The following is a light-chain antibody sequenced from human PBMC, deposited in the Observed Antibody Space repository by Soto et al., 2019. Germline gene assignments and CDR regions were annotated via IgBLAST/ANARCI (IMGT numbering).Light chain of an antibody. Sequence: QSVLTQPASVSGSPGQSISISCTGTSSDVGAYDSVSWYQQHPGKAPKLLIYEVTHRPSGVSDRFSGSKSGSTASLTISGLQAEDEAEYFCSSYTSITPYVFGPGTKVTVL. V-gene: IGLV2-14*01. J-gene: IGLJ1*01. CDR1: SSDVGAYDS. CDR3: SSYTSITPYV. CDR2: EVT.